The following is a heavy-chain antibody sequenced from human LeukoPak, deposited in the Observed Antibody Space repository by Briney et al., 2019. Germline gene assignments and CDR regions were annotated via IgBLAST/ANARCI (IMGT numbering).Heavy chain of an antibody. J-gene: IGHJ6*02. CDR3: ARVQVSYYYYGMDV. CDR2: IYYSGST. Sequence: SETLSFTCTVSGGSISSYYWSWIRQPPGKGLEWIGYIYYSGSTNYNPSLKSRVTISVDTSKNQFSLKLSSVTAADTAVYYCARVQVSYYYYGMDVWGQGTTVTVSS. CDR1: GGSISSYY. V-gene: IGHV4-59*01.